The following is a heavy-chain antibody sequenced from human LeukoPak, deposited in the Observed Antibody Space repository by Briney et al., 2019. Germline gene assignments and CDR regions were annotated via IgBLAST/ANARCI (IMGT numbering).Heavy chain of an antibody. Sequence: TGGSPRLSCAASGFTFSSYSMNWVRQAPGKGLEWVSYISSSSSTIYYADSVKGRFTISRDNAKNSLYLQMNSLRAEDTAVYYCAREAPYSSRLSGAFDIWGQGTMVTVSS. CDR3: AREAPYSSRLSGAFDI. D-gene: IGHD6-19*01. CDR1: GFTFSSYS. J-gene: IGHJ3*02. CDR2: ISSSSSTI. V-gene: IGHV3-48*04.